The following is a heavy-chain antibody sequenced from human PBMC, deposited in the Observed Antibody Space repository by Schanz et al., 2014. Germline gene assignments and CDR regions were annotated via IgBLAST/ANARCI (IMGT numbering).Heavy chain of an antibody. CDR3: AKDSVLVATGHDYFDY. V-gene: IGHV3-30*04. Sequence: QMHLAESGGGVVQPGRSLRLSCAASGAASGFTFSNYAMHWVRQSPGKGLEWVAVISYDEATKHYADSVKGRFTISRDNSKNTLYLEMTSLRVEDTAIYYCAKDSVLVATGHDYFDYWGQGTLVTVSS. CDR2: ISYDEATK. D-gene: IGHD2-21*01. J-gene: IGHJ4*02. CDR1: GFTFSNYA.